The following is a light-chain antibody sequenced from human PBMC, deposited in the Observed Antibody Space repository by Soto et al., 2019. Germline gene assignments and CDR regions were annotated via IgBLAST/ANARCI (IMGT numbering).Light chain of an antibody. Sequence: QSVLTQPPSVSGAPGQRVSISCTGSSTNIGAGYGVHWYQQRPGTAPKLLITTNNQRPSGVPDRFSGYKSDTSASLIISGLQSEDEAHYYCATWDDSLKGVFGTGTKVTVL. CDR3: ATWDDSLKGV. CDR1: STNIGAGYG. CDR2: TNN. J-gene: IGLJ1*01. V-gene: IGLV1-40*01.